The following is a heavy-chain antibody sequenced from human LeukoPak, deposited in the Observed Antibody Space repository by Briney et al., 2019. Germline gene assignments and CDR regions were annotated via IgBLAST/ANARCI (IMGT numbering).Heavy chain of an antibody. CDR1: GYTFTSYY. Sequence: GASVKVSCKASGYTFTSYYMHWVRQAPGQGLEWMGIINPSGGSTSYAQKFQGRVTMTRDTSTSTVYMELSSLRSEDTAVYYCAIPVHIPQYAGDKRPGIAAAGTLDYWGQGTLVTVSS. CDR2: INPSGGST. CDR3: AIPVHIPQYAGDKRPGIAAAGTLDY. J-gene: IGHJ4*02. V-gene: IGHV1-46*01. D-gene: IGHD6-13*01.